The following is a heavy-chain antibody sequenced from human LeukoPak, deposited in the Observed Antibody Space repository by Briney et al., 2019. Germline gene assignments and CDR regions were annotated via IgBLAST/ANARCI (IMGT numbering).Heavy chain of an antibody. CDR3: ATDRGYYGSGSHYYYGMDV. CDR2: FDPEDGET. CDR1: GYTLTELS. V-gene: IGHV1-24*01. Sequence: ASVEVSCKVSGYTLTELSMHWVRQAPGKGLEWMGGFDPEDGETIYARKFQGRVTMTEDTSTDTAYMELSSLRSEDTAVYYCATDRGYYGSGSHYYYGMDVWGQGTTVTVSS. J-gene: IGHJ6*02. D-gene: IGHD3-10*01.